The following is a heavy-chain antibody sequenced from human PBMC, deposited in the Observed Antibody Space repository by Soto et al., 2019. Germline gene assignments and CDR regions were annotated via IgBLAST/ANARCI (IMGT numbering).Heavy chain of an antibody. J-gene: IGHJ6*02. CDR2: IWYDGNNQ. CDR1: GFTFNRYG. CDR3: ARDLPRLGIPAPYGMDV. V-gene: IGHV3-33*01. D-gene: IGHD7-27*01. Sequence: GGSLRLSCVASGFTFNRYGMHWVRQAPGKGLEWVALIWYDGNNQYYTDSVKGRFTISRDNSKNVVYLQMNSLRVEDTAMYYCARDLPRLGIPAPYGMDVWGQGTTVTVSS.